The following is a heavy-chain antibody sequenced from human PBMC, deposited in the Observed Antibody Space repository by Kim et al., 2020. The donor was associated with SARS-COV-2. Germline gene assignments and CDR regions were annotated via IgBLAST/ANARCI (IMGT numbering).Heavy chain of an antibody. D-gene: IGHD3-10*01. Sequence: GGSLRLSCAASGFTFSSYAMHWVRQAPGKGLEWVAVISYDGSNKYYADSVNGRFTISRDNSKNTPYLQMTSLRAEDTAVYYCASPQGQYGSGSYYKSSFDSWGQGTLVTVSS. CDR3: ASPQGQYGSGSYYKSSFDS. CDR2: ISYDGSNK. V-gene: IGHV3-30*04. J-gene: IGHJ4*02. CDR1: GFTFSSYA.